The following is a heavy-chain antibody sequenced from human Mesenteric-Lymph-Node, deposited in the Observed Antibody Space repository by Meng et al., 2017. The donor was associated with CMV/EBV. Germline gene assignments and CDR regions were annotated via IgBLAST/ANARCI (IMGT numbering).Heavy chain of an antibody. CDR3: ARGRVYYYGWNPPYGMDV. V-gene: IGHV4-59*01. CDR2: ISNSGTT. CDR1: GGAIGSFY. Sequence: SETLSLTCTVSGGAIGSFYWTWIRQTPEKGLEWIGYISNSGTTNYNPSLKSRLTMSVDASQNQFSLNRSSVTAADTAVYYCARGRVYYYGWNPPYGMDVWGRGTTVTVSS. J-gene: IGHJ6*02. D-gene: IGHD3-10*01.